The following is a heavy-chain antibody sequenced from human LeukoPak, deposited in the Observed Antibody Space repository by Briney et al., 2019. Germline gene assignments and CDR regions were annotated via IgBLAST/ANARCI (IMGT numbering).Heavy chain of an antibody. CDR3: ARVPWFGLTKKYYFDY. CDR2: INHSGST. J-gene: IGHJ4*02. D-gene: IGHD3-10*01. CDR1: GGSFSGYY. V-gene: IGHV4-34*01. Sequence: SETLSLTCAVYGGSFSGYYWSWIRQPPGKGLEWIGEINHSGSTNHNPSLKSRVTISVDTSKNQFSLKLSSVTAADTAVYYCARVPWFGLTKKYYFDYWGQGTLVTVSS.